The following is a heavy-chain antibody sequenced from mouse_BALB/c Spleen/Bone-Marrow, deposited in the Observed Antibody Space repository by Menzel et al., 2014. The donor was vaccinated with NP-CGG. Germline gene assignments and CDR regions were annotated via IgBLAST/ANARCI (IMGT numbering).Heavy chain of an antibody. D-gene: IGHD1-2*01. V-gene: IGHV2-9*02. CDR1: GFSLTSYG. CDR2: IWAGGST. Sequence: VKLMESGPGLVAPSQSLSITCTVSGFSLTSYGVHWVRQPPGKGLEWLGVIWAGGSTNYNSALMSRLSISKDNSKSXVFLKMNSLQTDDTAMYYCARDGATATLAYWGQGTLVTVSA. CDR3: ARDGATATLAY. J-gene: IGHJ3*01.